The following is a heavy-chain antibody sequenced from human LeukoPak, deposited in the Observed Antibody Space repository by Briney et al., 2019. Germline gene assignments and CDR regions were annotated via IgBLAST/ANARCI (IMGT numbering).Heavy chain of an antibody. J-gene: IGHJ4*02. CDR2: ISGSGDST. V-gene: IGHV3-23*01. CDR1: GFTFSSYA. D-gene: IGHD5-18*01. Sequence: GGSLRLSCAASGFTFSSYAMSWVRQAPGRGLEWVSSISGSGDSTYYADSVEGRFTISRDNSKNTLYLQMNSLRAEDTAVYYCAKSPDWGYSYGYLSPDYWGQGTLVTVSS. CDR3: AKSPDWGYSYGYLSPDY.